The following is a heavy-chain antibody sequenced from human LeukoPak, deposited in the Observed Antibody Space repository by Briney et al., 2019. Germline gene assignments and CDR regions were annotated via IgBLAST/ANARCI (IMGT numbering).Heavy chain of an antibody. CDR3: AKWPYYYDSSGYYYFAD. CDR2: IWYDGSNK. V-gene: IGHV3-33*06. CDR1: GFTFSRYG. D-gene: IGHD3-22*01. J-gene: IGHJ4*02. Sequence: GGSLRLSCAASGFTFSRYGMHWVRQAPGKGLEWVTVIWYDGSNKYYADSVKGRFTISRDNSKNTLYLQMNSLRAEDTAVYYCAKWPYYYDSSGYYYFADWGQGTLDTVSS.